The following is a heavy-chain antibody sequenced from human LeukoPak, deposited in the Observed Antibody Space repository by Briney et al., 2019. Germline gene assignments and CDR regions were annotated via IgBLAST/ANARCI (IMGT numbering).Heavy chain of an antibody. D-gene: IGHD5-18*01. CDR3: AREDVDTGSDC. CDR1: GGSISSGTYH. CDR2: TYTSGST. Sequence: PSETLSLTCTVSGGSISSGTYHWSWIRQPAGKGLEWIGRTYTSGSTDYNPSLKSRVTISKDTSQNHFSLKLSSVTAADTAVYYCAREDVDTGSDCWGQGTLVTVST. V-gene: IGHV4-61*02. J-gene: IGHJ4*02.